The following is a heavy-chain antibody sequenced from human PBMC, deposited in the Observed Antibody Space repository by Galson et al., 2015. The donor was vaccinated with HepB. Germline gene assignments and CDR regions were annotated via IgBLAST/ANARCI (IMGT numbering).Heavy chain of an antibody. CDR3: ARGPSGSYYMGAFDI. V-gene: IGHV4-4*02. J-gene: IGHJ3*02. Sequence: SETLSLTCAVSGGSISSSNWWSWVRQPPGKGLEWIGEIYHSGSTNYNPSLKSRVTISVDKSKNQFSLKLSSVTAADTAVYYCARGPSGSYYMGAFDIWGQGTMVTVSS. CDR1: GGSISSSNW. D-gene: IGHD1-26*01. CDR2: IYHSGST.